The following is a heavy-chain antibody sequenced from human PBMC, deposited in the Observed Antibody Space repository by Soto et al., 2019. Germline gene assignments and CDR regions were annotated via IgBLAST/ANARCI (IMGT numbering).Heavy chain of an antibody. D-gene: IGHD2-8*01. V-gene: IGHV2-5*02. CDR2: IYWDDDK. CDR3: AHSKLMVYATHSFDH. CDR1: GFSLSTSGVG. J-gene: IGHJ4*02. Sequence: ITLKESGPTLVKPTQTLTLTCTFSGFSLSTSGVGVGWIRQPPGKALEWLALIYWDDDKRYSPSLKSRLTINKDTSKNQVVLTMTNMDPVDTATYYCAHSKLMVYATHSFDHWGQGTLVTVSS.